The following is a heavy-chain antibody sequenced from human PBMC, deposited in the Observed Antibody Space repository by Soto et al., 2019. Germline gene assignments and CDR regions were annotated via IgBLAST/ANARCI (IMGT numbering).Heavy chain of an antibody. CDR1: GASISSGGYY. J-gene: IGHJ4*02. CDR3: VRGALTSLNFVY. CDR2: IYFSGST. Sequence: QVQLQESGPGLVKPSQTLSLTCAVSGASISSGGYYWSWIRQHPGKGLEWIGYIYFSGSTYYNPSLTSRVTISIDTSKNQCSINMISVRAGDTAVYYGVRGALTSLNFVYLGQGTLVTVCS. D-gene: IGHD4-4*01. V-gene: IGHV4-31*11.